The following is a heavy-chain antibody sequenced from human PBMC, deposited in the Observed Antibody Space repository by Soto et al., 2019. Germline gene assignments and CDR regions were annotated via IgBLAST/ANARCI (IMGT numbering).Heavy chain of an antibody. CDR2: IHYSGST. CDR3: ARAGILDYFYYGMDV. V-gene: IGHV4-30-4*01. D-gene: IGHD3-3*01. Sequence: TLSLTCTVSGGSISSDHYYWSWIRQPPGKGLEWIGYIHYSGSTYYNPSLKSRVSLSVDTSKKQFSLKLSSVTAADTAVYYCARAGILDYFYYGMDVWGQGTTVTVSS. J-gene: IGHJ6*02. CDR1: GGSISSDHYY.